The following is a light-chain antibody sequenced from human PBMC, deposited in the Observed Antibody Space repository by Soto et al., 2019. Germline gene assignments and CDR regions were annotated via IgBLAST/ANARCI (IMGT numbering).Light chain of an antibody. CDR1: QGVSGRY. J-gene: IGKJ2*01. V-gene: IGKV3-20*01. CDR2: AAS. CDR3: QQYGSSPYT. Sequence: EIVLTQSPCTLSLSPGERATLSCRASQGVSGRYLAWYQQKPGQAGQVPGLLIYAASRRATGIPARFSGSGSGTDFTLTISRLEPEDVAVYYCQQYGSSPYTFGQGTKLEMK.